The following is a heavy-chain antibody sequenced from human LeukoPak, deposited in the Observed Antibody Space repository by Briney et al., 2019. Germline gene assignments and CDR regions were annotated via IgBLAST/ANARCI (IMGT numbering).Heavy chain of an antibody. CDR3: ARRGAYGSDTFDY. CDR1: GGSISSSSYY. Sequence: SETLSLTCTVSGGSISSSSYYWGWIRQPPGKGLEWIGSIYYSGSTYYNPSLKSRVTISVDTSKNQFSLKLSSVTAADTAVYYCARRGAYGSDTFDYWGQGTLVTVSS. D-gene: IGHD3-10*01. CDR2: IYYSGST. J-gene: IGHJ4*02. V-gene: IGHV4-39*07.